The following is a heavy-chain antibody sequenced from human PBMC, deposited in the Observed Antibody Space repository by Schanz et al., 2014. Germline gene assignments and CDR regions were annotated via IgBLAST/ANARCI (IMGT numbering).Heavy chain of an antibody. J-gene: IGHJ3*02. CDR3: ARKMKLGVYGGKGHDSLDI. Sequence: EVQLLESGGGLVQPGGSLRLSCAASGFTFSSYSMNWVRQAPGKGPEWVANIKHDGSVKDYVDSVKGRFTISRDNAKNTLYLQMNTLRAEDTAVYYCARKMKLGVYGGKGHDSLDIWGQGTMVTVSS. D-gene: IGHD4-17*01. V-gene: IGHV3-7*04. CDR1: GFTFSSYS. CDR2: IKHDGSVK.